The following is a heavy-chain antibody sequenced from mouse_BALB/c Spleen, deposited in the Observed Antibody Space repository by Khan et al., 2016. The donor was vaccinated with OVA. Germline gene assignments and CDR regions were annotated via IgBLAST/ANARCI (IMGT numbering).Heavy chain of an antibody. V-gene: IGHV3-2*02. CDR3: ARVYGGDFDY. D-gene: IGHD2-10*02. Sequence: VQLKESGPGLVKPSQSLSLTCTVTGYSITSDYAWNWIRQFPGNKLEWMGYISYSGSTNYTPSLKSRISITRDTSKNQFFLQLNSVTTEDTATYYWARVYGGDFDYGGQGTTLTVSS. CDR2: ISYSGST. J-gene: IGHJ2*01. CDR1: GYSITSDYA.